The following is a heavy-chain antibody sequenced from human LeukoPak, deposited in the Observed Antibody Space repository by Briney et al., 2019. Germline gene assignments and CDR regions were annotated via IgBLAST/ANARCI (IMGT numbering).Heavy chain of an antibody. V-gene: IGHV7-4-1*02. CDR2: INTNTGNP. J-gene: IGHJ4*02. Sequence: GASVKVSCKASGYTFTGYYMHWVRQAPGQGLEWMGWINTNTGNPTYAQGFTGRFVFSLDTSVSTAYLQISSLKAEDTAVYYCARGTEQWLVPIDYWGQGTLVTVSS. CDR1: GYTFTGYY. D-gene: IGHD6-19*01. CDR3: ARGTEQWLVPIDY.